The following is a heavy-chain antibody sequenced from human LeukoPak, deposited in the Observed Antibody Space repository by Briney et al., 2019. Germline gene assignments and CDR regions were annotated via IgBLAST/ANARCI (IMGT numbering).Heavy chain of an antibody. V-gene: IGHV2-70*11. CDR1: GFSLSTSGMC. Sequence: SGPALVKPTQTLTLTCTFSGFSLSTSGMCVSLIRQPPGKALEWLARIDWDDDKYYSTSLKTRLTISKDTSKNQVVLTMTNMDPVDTATYYCARELYGSGSYHFDYWGQGTLVTVSS. CDR3: ARELYGSGSYHFDY. D-gene: IGHD3-10*01. J-gene: IGHJ4*02. CDR2: IDWDDDK.